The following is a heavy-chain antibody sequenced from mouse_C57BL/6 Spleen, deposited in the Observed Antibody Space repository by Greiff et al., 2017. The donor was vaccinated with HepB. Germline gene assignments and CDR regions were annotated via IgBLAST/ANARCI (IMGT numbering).Heavy chain of an antibody. D-gene: IGHD4-1*01. V-gene: IGHV1-82*01. CDR2: IYPGDGDT. J-gene: IGHJ4*01. Sequence: QLQQSGPELVKPGASVKISCKASGYAFSSSWMNWVKQRPGKGLEWIGRIYPGDGDTNYNGKFKGKATLTADKSSSTAYMQLSSLTSEDSAVYFCARSGTNYAMDYWGQGTSVTVSS. CDR3: ARSGTNYAMDY. CDR1: GYAFSSSW.